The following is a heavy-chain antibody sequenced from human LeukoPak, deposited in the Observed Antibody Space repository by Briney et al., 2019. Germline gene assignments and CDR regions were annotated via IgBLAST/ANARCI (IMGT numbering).Heavy chain of an antibody. Sequence: GGSLRLSCAASGFTFSSYNMKWVRQAPGKGLEWVSSISSRSSYIFYADSVKGRFTISRDNAKKSLYLQMNSLRAEDTAVYYCASGVNYFDYWGQGTLVTISS. V-gene: IGHV3-21*01. J-gene: IGHJ4*02. CDR3: ASGVNYFDY. CDR1: GFTFSSYN. D-gene: IGHD3-3*01. CDR2: ISSRSSYI.